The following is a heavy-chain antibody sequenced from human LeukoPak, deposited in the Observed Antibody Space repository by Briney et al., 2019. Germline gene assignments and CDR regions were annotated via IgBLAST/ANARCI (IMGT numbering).Heavy chain of an antibody. Sequence: ASETLSLTCTVSGGSISSYYWSWIRQPAGKGLEWIGRIYTSGSTNYNPSLKSRVTMSVDTSKNQLSLKLSSVTAADTAVYYCARTEIAAAGYYFDYWGQGTLVTVSS. CDR2: IYTSGST. V-gene: IGHV4-4*07. CDR1: GGSISSYY. CDR3: ARTEIAAAGYYFDY. D-gene: IGHD6-13*01. J-gene: IGHJ4*02.